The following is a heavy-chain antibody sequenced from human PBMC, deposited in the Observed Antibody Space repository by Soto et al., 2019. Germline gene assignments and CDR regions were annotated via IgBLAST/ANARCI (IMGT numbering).Heavy chain of an antibody. J-gene: IGHJ5*02. Sequence: SETLSLTCTVSGGSISSYYWSWIRQSPGKGLEWIGCVYYSGRPHYNPSLNSRVSLSIDTSKNQFSLQLSSVTAADTAMYYCARHKFSAPGTWYNWFDPWGQGALVTVSS. V-gene: IGHV4-59*08. D-gene: IGHD6-13*01. CDR1: GGSISSYY. CDR3: ARHKFSAPGTWYNWFDP. CDR2: VYYSGRP.